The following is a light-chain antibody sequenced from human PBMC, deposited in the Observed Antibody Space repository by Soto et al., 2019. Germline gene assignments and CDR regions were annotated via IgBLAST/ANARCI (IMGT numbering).Light chain of an antibody. Sequence: DIQMTQSPSSLSASVGDRVTITCRASQGIRNDLAWYQQKPGQAPKRLIYGASSLQSGVPSRFSGSGSGREFTLTINSLQPEDFATYYCLQHNAFPWTFGHGTKVESK. CDR1: QGIRND. CDR3: LQHNAFPWT. V-gene: IGKV1-17*01. CDR2: GAS. J-gene: IGKJ1*01.